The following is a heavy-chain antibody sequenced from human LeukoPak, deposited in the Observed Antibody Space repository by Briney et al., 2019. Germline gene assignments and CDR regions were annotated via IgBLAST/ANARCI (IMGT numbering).Heavy chain of an antibody. CDR2: ISSSDSSI. V-gene: IGHV3-11*04. CDR1: GFTFSDYY. Sequence: PGGSLRLSCAASGFTFSDYYMSWISQAPGKRLEWISYISSSDSSIYYADSVKGRFTISRDNAKNSLSLQMNSLRAEDTAVYYCARVSTVTTYFDYWGQGTLVTVSS. CDR3: ARVSTVTTYFDY. J-gene: IGHJ4*02. D-gene: IGHD4-17*01.